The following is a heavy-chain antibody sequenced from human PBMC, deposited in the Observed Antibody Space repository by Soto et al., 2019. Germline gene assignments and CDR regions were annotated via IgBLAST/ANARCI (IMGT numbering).Heavy chain of an antibody. V-gene: IGHV1-18*04. J-gene: IGHJ4*02. CDR1: GYPLSTYG. D-gene: IGHD3-10*01. CDR2: IVGDSGAT. Sequence: QVQEMQSGAQLTQPGASVKVSCETSGYPLSTYGLSWVRQAPGQGLEWMGWIVGDSGATVYAQKFQGRVTMYRDTSTSTGYMELRRLTSDDSALYYCATVAGYGSGSRRFDFWGQGTLVSVSS. CDR3: ATVAGYGSGSRRFDF.